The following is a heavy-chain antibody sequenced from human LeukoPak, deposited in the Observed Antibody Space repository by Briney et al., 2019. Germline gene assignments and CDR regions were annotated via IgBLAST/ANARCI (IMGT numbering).Heavy chain of an antibody. CDR1: GGTFSSYA. CDR2: IIPILGIA. V-gene: IGHV1-69*04. CDR3: ARGKYDLDY. J-gene: IGHJ4*02. D-gene: IGHD3-3*01. Sequence: GASVKVSCKASGGTFSSYAISWVRQAPGQGLEWMGRIIPILGIANYAQKFHGRVTITTDKSTSTAYMELSSLRSEDTAVYYCARGKYDLDYWGQGTLVTVSS.